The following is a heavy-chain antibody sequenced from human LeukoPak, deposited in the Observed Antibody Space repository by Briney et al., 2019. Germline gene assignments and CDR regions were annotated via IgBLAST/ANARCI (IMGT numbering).Heavy chain of an antibody. CDR2: IYPGDSDT. CDR1: GYSFTSYW. Sequence: GESLKISCKGSGYSFTSYWIGWMRQMPGKGLEWMGIIYPGDSDTRYSPSFQGQVTISADKSISTAYLQWSSLKASDTAMYYCARAQTYDFWSGYYHYWGQGTLVTVSS. V-gene: IGHV5-51*01. CDR3: ARAQTYDFWSGYYHY. J-gene: IGHJ4*02. D-gene: IGHD3-3*01.